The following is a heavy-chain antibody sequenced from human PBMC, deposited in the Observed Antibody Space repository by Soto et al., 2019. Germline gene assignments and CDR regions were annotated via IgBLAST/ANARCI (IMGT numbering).Heavy chain of an antibody. D-gene: IGHD3-10*01. J-gene: IGHJ4*02. Sequence: QVQLVQSGAEVKKPGSSVKVSCKASGGTFSSYTISWVRQAPGQGLEWMGRIIPILGIPNYAPKFQGRVTITADKSTTTAYMELSRLTSAATALYYCAIHASATYSYPGYWGQGTLVTVSS. CDR2: IIPILGIP. CDR1: GGTFSSYT. V-gene: IGHV1-69*02. CDR3: AIHASATYSYPGY.